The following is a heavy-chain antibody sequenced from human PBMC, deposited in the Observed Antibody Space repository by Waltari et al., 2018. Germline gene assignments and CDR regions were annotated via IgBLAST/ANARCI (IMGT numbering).Heavy chain of an antibody. CDR3: ARDHGYGSGSYQMDYYYYGMDV. V-gene: IGHV1-69*05. D-gene: IGHD3-10*01. J-gene: IGHJ6*02. Sequence: QVQLVQSGAEVKKPGSSVKVSCKASGGTFSSYAISWVRQAPGQGLEWMGGIIPIFGTANYAQKFQGRVTITTDESTSTAYMELSSLRSEDTAVYYCARDHGYGSGSYQMDYYYYGMDVWGQGTTVTVSS. CDR1: GGTFSSYA. CDR2: IIPIFGTA.